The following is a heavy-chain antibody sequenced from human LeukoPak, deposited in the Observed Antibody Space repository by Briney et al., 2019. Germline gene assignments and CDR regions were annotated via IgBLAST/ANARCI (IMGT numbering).Heavy chain of an antibody. CDR1: GGSISSSSYY. CDR2: IYYSGST. CDR3: ARSSEGRYYYDSSGYSYYYYYMDV. D-gene: IGHD3-22*01. V-gene: IGHV4-39*07. J-gene: IGHJ6*03. Sequence: KASETLSLTCTVSGGSISSSSYYWGWIRQPPGKGLEWIGSIYYSGSTYYNPSLKSRVTISVDTSKNQFSLRLNSVTAADTAVYYCARSSEGRYYYDSSGYSYYYYYMDVWGKGTTVTISS.